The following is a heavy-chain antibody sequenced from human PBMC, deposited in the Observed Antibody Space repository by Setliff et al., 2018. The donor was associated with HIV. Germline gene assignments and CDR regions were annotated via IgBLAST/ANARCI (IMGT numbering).Heavy chain of an antibody. D-gene: IGHD4-4*01. Sequence: ASVKVSCKASGYTFTIYDITWVRQAPGQGLEWMGWISAYNGNTNYAQKPQGRVTMTTDTSTSTAYMELRSLRSDDTAVYYCAREGYSVDAFDIWGQGTMVTVSS. CDR3: AREGYSVDAFDI. V-gene: IGHV1-18*01. CDR1: GYTFTIYD. CDR2: ISAYNGNT. J-gene: IGHJ3*02.